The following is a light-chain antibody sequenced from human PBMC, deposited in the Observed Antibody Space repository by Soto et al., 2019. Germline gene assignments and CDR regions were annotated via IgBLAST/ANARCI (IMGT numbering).Light chain of an antibody. J-gene: IGLJ1*01. CDR2: DVS. Sequence: QSVLTQPASVSGSPGQSITISCTGTDNDIGTYNLVSWYQQCPGTAPKVIIFDVSNRPSGVSSRFSGSKSGSTASLTISALQAEDEADYYCSSYTSSSTLGVFGTGTKVTVL. CDR3: SSYTSSSTLGV. V-gene: IGLV2-14*02. CDR1: DNDIGTYNL.